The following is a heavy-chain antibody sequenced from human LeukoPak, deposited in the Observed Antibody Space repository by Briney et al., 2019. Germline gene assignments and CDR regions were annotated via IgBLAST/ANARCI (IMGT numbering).Heavy chain of an antibody. CDR3: ARGLRYDFWSGYPMNLAFDY. Sequence: PSETLSLTCTVSGGSISSSSYYWGWIRQPPGKGLEWIGSIYYSGSTYYNPSLKSRVTISVDTSKNQFSLKLSSVTAADTAVYYCARGLRYDFWSGYPMNLAFDYWGQGTLVTVSA. V-gene: IGHV4-39*07. CDR1: GGSISSSSYY. D-gene: IGHD3-3*01. J-gene: IGHJ4*02. CDR2: IYYSGST.